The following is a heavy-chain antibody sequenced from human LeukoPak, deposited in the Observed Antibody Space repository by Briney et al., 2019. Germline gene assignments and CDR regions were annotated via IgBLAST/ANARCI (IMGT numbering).Heavy chain of an antibody. V-gene: IGHV4-59*08. Sequence: SETLSLTCTVSGGSISSYYWSWIRQPPGKGLEWLGYIYYSGSTNYNPSLKSRVTISVDTSKNQFSLKLSSVTAADTAVYYCARHFLWFGELMAFDYWGQGTLVTVSS. CDR1: GGSISSYY. J-gene: IGHJ4*02. CDR3: ARHFLWFGELMAFDY. CDR2: IYYSGST. D-gene: IGHD3-10*01.